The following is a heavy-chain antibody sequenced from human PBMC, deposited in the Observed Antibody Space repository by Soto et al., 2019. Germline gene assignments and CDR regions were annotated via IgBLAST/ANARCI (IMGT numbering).Heavy chain of an antibody. CDR1: GFTFSSYW. CDR2: IKQAGSEK. D-gene: IGHD3-10*01. Sequence: EVQLVESGGGLVQPGGSLRLSCAASGFTFSSYWLSWVRQAPGKGLEWVANIKQAGSEKYYVDCVKGRFTISRDNAQNSLYLQMNSLRAEDRAVYYWARGGLLWFGELFVWGQGTLVTVSS. J-gene: IGHJ4*02. CDR3: ARGGLLWFGELFV. V-gene: IGHV3-7*01.